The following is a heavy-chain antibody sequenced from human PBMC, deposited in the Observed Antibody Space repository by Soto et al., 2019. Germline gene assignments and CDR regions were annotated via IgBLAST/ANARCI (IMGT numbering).Heavy chain of an antibody. CDR2: ISGSGGST. V-gene: IGHV3-23*01. D-gene: IGHD6-19*01. J-gene: IGHJ4*02. Sequence: GGSLRLSCAASGFTFSTYAMSWVRQAPGKGLEWVSAISGSGGSTYYADSVKGRFTISRDNSKNTLYLQMNSLRAEDTAVYYCAKXPRIGIAVAGVFDYWGQGTLVTVSS. CDR3: AKXPRIGIAVAGVFDY. CDR1: GFTFSTYA.